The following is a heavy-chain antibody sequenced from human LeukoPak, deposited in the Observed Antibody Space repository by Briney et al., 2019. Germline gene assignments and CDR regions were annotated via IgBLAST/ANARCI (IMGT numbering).Heavy chain of an antibody. CDR1: GFTFSSYA. V-gene: IGHV3-23*01. D-gene: IGHD2-21*02. CDR2: ISGSGGST. Sequence: GGSLRISCAASGFTFSSYAMSWVRQAPGKGLEWVSAISGSGGSTYYADSVKGRFTISRDNSKNTLYLQMNSLRAEDTAVYYCAKDEVVVVTALFDYWGQGTLVTVSS. J-gene: IGHJ4*02. CDR3: AKDEVVVVTALFDY.